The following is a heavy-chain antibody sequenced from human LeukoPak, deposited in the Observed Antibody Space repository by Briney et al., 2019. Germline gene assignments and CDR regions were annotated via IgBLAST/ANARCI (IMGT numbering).Heavy chain of an antibody. V-gene: IGHV4-39*07. J-gene: IGHJ3*02. Sequence: SYTRSLTCTLSAGSISSRCYYWGWIRQPPGKGLEWIGSIYYSGSTNYNPSLKSRVTISVDTSKNQFSLKLSSVTAADTAVYYCARSGMKNYYDSSGYYPGRAFDIWGQGTMVTVSS. CDR1: AGSISSRCYY. CDR2: IYYSGST. CDR3: ARSGMKNYYDSSGYYPGRAFDI. D-gene: IGHD3-22*01.